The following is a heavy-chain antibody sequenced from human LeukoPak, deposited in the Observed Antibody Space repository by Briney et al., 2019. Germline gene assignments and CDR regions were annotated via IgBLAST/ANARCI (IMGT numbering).Heavy chain of an antibody. D-gene: IGHD6-13*01. CDR1: GFTFSSYA. Sequence: GGSLRLSCAASGFTFSSYAMHWVRQAPGKGLEWVAFISYDGSNKYYADSVKGRFTISRDNSKNTLYLQMNSLRAEDTAVYYCARGAYDGSSSWYAAYYYYGMDVWGQGTTVTVSS. J-gene: IGHJ6*02. V-gene: IGHV3-30*14. CDR2: ISYDGSNK. CDR3: ARGAYDGSSSWYAAYYYYGMDV.